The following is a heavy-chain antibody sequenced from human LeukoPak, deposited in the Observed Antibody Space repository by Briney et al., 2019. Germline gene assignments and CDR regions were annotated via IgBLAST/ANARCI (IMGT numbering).Heavy chain of an antibody. CDR3: ARDRKGLNH. CDR1: GGSISSSSYY. J-gene: IGHJ5*02. V-gene: IGHV4-39*07. CDR2: IYYSGST. Sequence: SETLSLTCTVSGGSISSSSYYWGWIRQPPGKGLEWIGSIYYSGSTYYNPSLKSRVTISVDTSKNQFSLKLSSVTAADTAVYYCARDRKGLNHWGQGTLVTVSS.